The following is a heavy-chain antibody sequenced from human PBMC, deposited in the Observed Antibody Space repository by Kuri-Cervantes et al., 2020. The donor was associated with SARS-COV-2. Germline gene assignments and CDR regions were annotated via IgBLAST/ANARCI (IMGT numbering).Heavy chain of an antibody. Sequence: GESLKISCAASGFTFSDYSMNWVRQAPGKGLEWVSYIGSSSSIIYYADTMKGRFTISRDNATKPLSLQMNSLRAEDTAVYYCARERYYSGHYGMDVWGQGTTVTVSS. D-gene: IGHD3-10*01. CDR3: ARERYYSGHYGMDV. V-gene: IGHV3-48*01. J-gene: IGHJ6*02. CDR2: IGSSSSII. CDR1: GFTFSDYS.